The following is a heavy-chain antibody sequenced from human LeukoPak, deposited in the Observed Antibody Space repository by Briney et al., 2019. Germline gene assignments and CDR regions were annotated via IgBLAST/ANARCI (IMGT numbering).Heavy chain of an antibody. CDR1: GGSISSSSYY. J-gene: IGHJ6*03. D-gene: IGHD3-22*01. CDR2: IYYSGST. V-gene: IGHV4-39*01. Sequence: SETLSLTCTVSGGSISSSSYYWGWIRQPPGKGLEWIGSIYYSGSTYYNPSLKSRVTISVDTSKNQFSLKLSSVTAADTAVYYCARLNYYGSSGYYYYYYYMDVWGKGTTVTISS. CDR3: ARLNYYGSSGYYYYYYYMDV.